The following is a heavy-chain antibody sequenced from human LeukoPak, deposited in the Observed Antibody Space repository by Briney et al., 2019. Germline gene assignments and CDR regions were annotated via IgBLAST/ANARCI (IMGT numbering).Heavy chain of an antibody. CDR3: AKVSDYDFWSGTGNWFDP. CDR2: ISGSGGST. D-gene: IGHD3-3*01. J-gene: IGHJ5*02. CDR1: GFTFSSYA. Sequence: GGSLRLSCAAFGFTFSSYAMSWVRQAPGKGLEWVSAISGSGGSTYYADSVKGRFTISRDNSKNTLYLQMNSLRAEDTAVYYCAKVSDYDFWSGTGNWFDPWGQGTLVTVSS. V-gene: IGHV3-23*01.